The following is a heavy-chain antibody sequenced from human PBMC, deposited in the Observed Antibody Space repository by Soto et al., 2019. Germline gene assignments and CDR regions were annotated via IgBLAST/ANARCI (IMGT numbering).Heavy chain of an antibody. D-gene: IGHD5-18*01. Sequence: EVQLLESGGGLVQPGGSLRLSCAASGFTFSSYAMSWVRQAPGKGLEWVSAISGSGGSTYYADSVKGRFTISRDNSKNTLYLQMNSLRDEDTAVYYCAKDGEGDTAMVPGVYYYYYGMDVWGQGTVVTVSS. CDR2: ISGSGGST. J-gene: IGHJ6*02. CDR1: GFTFSSYA. CDR3: AKDGEGDTAMVPGVYYYYYGMDV. V-gene: IGHV3-23*01.